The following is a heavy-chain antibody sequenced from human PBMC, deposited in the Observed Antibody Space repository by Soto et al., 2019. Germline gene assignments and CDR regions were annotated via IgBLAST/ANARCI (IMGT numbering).Heavy chain of an antibody. V-gene: IGHV3-9*01. D-gene: IGHD3-3*01. Sequence: EVQLVESGGGLVQPGRSLRLSCAASGFTFDDYAMHWVRQAPGKGLEWVSGISWNSGSIGYADSVKGRFTISRDNAKNSLYLQMNILRAEDTALYYCAVGPDYDFWSAEFDYWGQGTLVTVSS. CDR1: GFTFDDYA. CDR2: ISWNSGSI. CDR3: AVGPDYDFWSAEFDY. J-gene: IGHJ4*02.